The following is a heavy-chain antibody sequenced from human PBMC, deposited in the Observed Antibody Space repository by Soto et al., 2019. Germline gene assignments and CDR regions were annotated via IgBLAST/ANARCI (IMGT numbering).Heavy chain of an antibody. J-gene: IGHJ4*02. CDR2: IYPGDSDT. D-gene: IGHD3-10*01. Sequence: GESLKISCKGSGYSFTSYWIGWVRQMPGKGLEWMGIIYPGDSDTRYSPSFQGQVTISADKSISTAYLQWSSLKASDTAMYYCARHREYYGSGSYPYYWGQGTLVTVSS. CDR1: GYSFTSYW. V-gene: IGHV5-51*01. CDR3: ARHREYYGSGSYPYY.